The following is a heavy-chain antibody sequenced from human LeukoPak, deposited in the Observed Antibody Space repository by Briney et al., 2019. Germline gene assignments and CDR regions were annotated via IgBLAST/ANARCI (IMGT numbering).Heavy chain of an antibody. V-gene: IGHV3-23*01. CDR1: GFTFSSYA. CDR3: AKDSGRTLGSRDFDY. D-gene: IGHD3-10*01. Sequence: PGGSLRLSCAASGFTFSSYAMSWVRQAPGKGLEWVSAISGSGGSTYYADSVKGRFTISRDNSKNTLYLQMNSLRAEDTAVYYCAKDSGRTLGSRDFDYWGQGTLVTVSS. J-gene: IGHJ4*02. CDR2: ISGSGGST.